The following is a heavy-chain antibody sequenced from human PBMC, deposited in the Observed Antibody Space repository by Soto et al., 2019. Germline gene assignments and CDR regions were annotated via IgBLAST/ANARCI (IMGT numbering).Heavy chain of an antibody. D-gene: IGHD4-17*01. V-gene: IGHV4-30-4*01. CDR3: AREEDRLPVDH. Sequence: SETLSLTCTVSGGSISIGDYYWSWIRQPPGKGLEWIGYIYYSGSAYYNPSLKSRLTISVDMSKNQFSLKLSSVTAADTAVYYCAREEDRLPVDHWGHGILVTVSS. CDR2: IYYSGSA. CDR1: GGSISIGDYY. J-gene: IGHJ4*01.